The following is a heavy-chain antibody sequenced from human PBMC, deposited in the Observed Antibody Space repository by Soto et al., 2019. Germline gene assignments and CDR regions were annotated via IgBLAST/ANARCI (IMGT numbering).Heavy chain of an antibody. CDR3: ARVRMFTGQSSTIAGVVNYVDY. CDR1: GGTSHRHA. V-gene: IGHV1-69*06. D-gene: IGHD1-1*01. CDR2: FVPMFGAP. Sequence: QVQLVQSGAEVRKPGSSVKVSCTVSGGTSHRHAFSWVRQAPGHGFEWMGVFVPMFGAPTYADKFQDRVIITADKDTTTAYMELTSLRSEDTAVYFCARVRMFTGQSSTIAGVVNYVDYWGQGNLVNVSS. J-gene: IGHJ4*02.